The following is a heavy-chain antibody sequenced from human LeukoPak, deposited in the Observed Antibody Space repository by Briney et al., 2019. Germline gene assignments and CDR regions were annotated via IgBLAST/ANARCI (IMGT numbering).Heavy chain of an antibody. CDR2: ISTSSIYI. CDR3: ARGAINSGSYDAYFDY. D-gene: IGHD1-26*01. V-gene: IGHV3-21*01. Sequence: GGSLRLSCAASGFTFSSYSMNWVRQAPGRGLEWVSSISTSSIYIYYADSVKGRFTISRDNAKKSLYLQVNSLRAEDTAVYYCARGAINSGSYDAYFDYWGQGTLVTVSS. J-gene: IGHJ4*02. CDR1: GFTFSSYS.